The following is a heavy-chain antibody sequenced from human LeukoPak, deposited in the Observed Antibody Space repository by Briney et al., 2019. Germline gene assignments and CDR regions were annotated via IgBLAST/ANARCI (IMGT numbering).Heavy chain of an antibody. CDR1: GFTLSGYS. V-gene: IGHV3-21*01. CDR3: ARGHFGVVLDY. CDR2: IRGDSTET. D-gene: IGHD3-3*01. Sequence: GGSLRLSCERSGFTLSGYSMIWVRQAPGEGLGWVSSIRGDSTETRHADSLMGRFTISRDNAKKSLYLQMNSLRAEDTAVYYCARGHFGVVLDYWGQGTLVTVSS. J-gene: IGHJ4*02.